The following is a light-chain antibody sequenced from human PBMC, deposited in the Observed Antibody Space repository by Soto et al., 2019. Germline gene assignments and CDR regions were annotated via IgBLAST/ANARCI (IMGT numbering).Light chain of an antibody. CDR1: SSNIGAGYD. Sequence: QSVLTQPPSVSGAPGQRVTISCTESSSNIGAGYDVHWYQQLPGTAPKLLIYGNSNRPSGVPDRFSGSKSGTSASLAITGLQAEDEADYYCQSYDSSLNGWVFGGGTKLTVL. J-gene: IGLJ3*02. V-gene: IGLV1-40*01. CDR3: QSYDSSLNGWV. CDR2: GNS.